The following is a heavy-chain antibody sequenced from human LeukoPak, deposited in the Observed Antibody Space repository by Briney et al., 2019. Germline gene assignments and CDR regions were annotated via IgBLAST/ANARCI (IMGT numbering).Heavy chain of an antibody. CDR2: IYPGDSDT. V-gene: IGHV5-51*01. CDR1: GYSFTSNW. J-gene: IGHJ4*02. D-gene: IGHD5-18*01. CDR3: ARRGYSYGDVTIPFDY. Sequence: GESLKISCKGSGYSFTSNWIGWVRQMPGKGLEWMGLIYPGDSDTRYSPSFQGQVTISADKSISTAYLQWSSLKASDTAMYYCARRGYSYGDVTIPFDYWGQGTLVTVSS.